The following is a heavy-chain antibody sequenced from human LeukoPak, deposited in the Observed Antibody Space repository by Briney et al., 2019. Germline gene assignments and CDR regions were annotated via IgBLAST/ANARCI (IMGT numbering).Heavy chain of an antibody. CDR1: GVTFSSYA. CDR2: TSGSGGST. Sequence: GGSLRLSCAASGVTFSSYAMSWVRQAPGKGLEWVSSTSGSGGSTCYADSVKGRFTISRDNSKNMLYLQMNSLRAEDTAVYYCAKLLNNRYFDSNFDYWGQGTLVTVSS. V-gene: IGHV3-23*01. J-gene: IGHJ4*02. D-gene: IGHD3-9*01. CDR3: AKLLNNRYFDSNFDY.